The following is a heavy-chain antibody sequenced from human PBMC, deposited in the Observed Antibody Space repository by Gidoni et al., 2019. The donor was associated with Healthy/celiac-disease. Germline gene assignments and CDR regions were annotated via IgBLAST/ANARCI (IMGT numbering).Heavy chain of an antibody. D-gene: IGHD6-19*01. CDR2: ISGSGGST. V-gene: IGHV3-23*01. J-gene: IGHJ3*02. Sequence: EVQLLESGGGLVPPGGSLRLYCAASGFTFSSKAMSWVRQAPGKGLEGVSAISGSGGSTYYADSVKGRFTISRDNSKNTLYLQMNSLRAEDTAVYYCAKDIAVAGNDAFDIWGQGTMVTVSS. CDR3: AKDIAVAGNDAFDI. CDR1: GFTFSSKA.